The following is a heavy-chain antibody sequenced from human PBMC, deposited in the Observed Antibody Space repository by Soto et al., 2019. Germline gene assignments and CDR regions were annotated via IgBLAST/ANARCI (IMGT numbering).Heavy chain of an antibody. J-gene: IGHJ6*02. D-gene: IGHD3-3*01. CDR2: ISYDGSNK. CDR1: GFTFSSYG. CDR3: AKDPTYYDFWSGYRTNYYYYYGMDV. V-gene: IGHV3-30*18. Sequence: GGSLRLSCAASGFTFSSYGIHWGRQAPGKGLEWVAVISYDGSNKYYADSVKGRFTISRDNSKNTLYLQMNSLRAEDTAVYYCAKDPTYYDFWSGYRTNYYYYYGMDVWGQGTTVTVSS.